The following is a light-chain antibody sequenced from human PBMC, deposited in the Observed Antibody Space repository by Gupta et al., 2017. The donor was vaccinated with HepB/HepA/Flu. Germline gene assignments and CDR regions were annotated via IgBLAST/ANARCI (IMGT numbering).Light chain of an antibody. V-gene: IGLV2-11*01. CDR3: CSYAGTDTPFL. CDR1: SNDIGRYNY. CDR2: DVN. Sequence: QSALTQPRSVSGSPGQSVTISCTGTSNDIGRYNYVSWYQQHPGKAPKLIISDVNKRPSGVPDRFSGSKSGSTASLTFAGLQAEDEADYYCCSYAGTDTPFLFGGGTRLTVL. J-gene: IGLJ2*01.